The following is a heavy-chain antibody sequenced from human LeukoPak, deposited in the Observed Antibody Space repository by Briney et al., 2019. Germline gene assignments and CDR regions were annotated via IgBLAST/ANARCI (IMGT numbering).Heavy chain of an antibody. CDR1: GGSISGYY. D-gene: IGHD3-3*01. V-gene: IGHV4-59*01. CDR2: IYYTGNT. Sequence: SETLSLTCIVSGGSISGYYWSWIRQPPGKGLELIGHIYYTGNTIYNPSLKSRATILLDTSENQFSLKLRSVTTADTAVYYCARYRPSESRSGEVTSLDYWGQGTLVTVSS. CDR3: ARYRPSESRSGEVTSLDY. J-gene: IGHJ4*02.